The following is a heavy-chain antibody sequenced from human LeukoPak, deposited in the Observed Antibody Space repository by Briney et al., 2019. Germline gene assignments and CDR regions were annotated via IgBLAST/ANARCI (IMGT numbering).Heavy chain of an antibody. Sequence: GGSLRLSCAASGFTFSSYGMHWVRQAPGKGLEWVAFIRYDGSNKYYADSVKDRFTISRDNSKNTLYLQMNSLRAEDTAVYYCAKDVRALLRYFDYWGQGTLVTVSS. CDR2: IRYDGSNK. CDR3: AKDVRALLRYFDY. V-gene: IGHV3-30*02. CDR1: GFTFSSYG. D-gene: IGHD2-21*02. J-gene: IGHJ4*02.